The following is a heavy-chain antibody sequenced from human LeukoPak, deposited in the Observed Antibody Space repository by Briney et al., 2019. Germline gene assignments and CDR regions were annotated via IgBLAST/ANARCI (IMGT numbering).Heavy chain of an antibody. V-gene: IGHV3-23*01. CDR2: ISDSGDGT. CDR3: ARVPVASWIQLDS. CDR1: GFTFSTYA. D-gene: IGHD6-13*01. Sequence: PGGSLRLSCAASGFTFSTYAMRWVRQAPGKGLEWVAWISDSGDGTYYAESVKGRFTISRDNSRNTVFLQMNSLRAEDTALYYCARVPVASWIQLDSWGQGTLVTVSS. J-gene: IGHJ4*02.